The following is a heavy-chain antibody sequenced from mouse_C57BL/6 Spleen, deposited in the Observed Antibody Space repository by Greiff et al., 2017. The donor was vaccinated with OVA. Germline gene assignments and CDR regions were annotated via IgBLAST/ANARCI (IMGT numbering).Heavy chain of an antibody. CDR1: GFTFSSYG. CDR3: ARWDYDGTQYNYAMDY. J-gene: IGHJ4*01. V-gene: IGHV5-6*02. Sequence: EVKLEESGGDLVKPGGSLKLSCAASGFTFSSYGMSWVRQTPDKRLEWVATISSGGSYTYYPDSVKGRFTISRDNAKNTLYLQMSSLKSEDTAMYYSARWDYDGTQYNYAMDYWGQGTSVTVSS. CDR2: ISSGGSYT. D-gene: IGHD2-4*01.